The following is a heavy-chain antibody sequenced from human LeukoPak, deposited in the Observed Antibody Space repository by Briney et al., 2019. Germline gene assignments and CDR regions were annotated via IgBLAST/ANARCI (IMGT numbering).Heavy chain of an antibody. CDR3: VRDFEYQLLFDY. CDR1: GFTFSSYS. Sequence: GGSLRLSCAASGFTFSSYSMSWVRQAPGKGLKWVSSIISGNTDIYYADSVKGRFTISRDNAKNSLYLQMRSLRAEDTAVYYCVRDFEYQLLFDYWGQGTLVTVSS. CDR2: IISGNTDI. V-gene: IGHV3-21*01. J-gene: IGHJ4*02. D-gene: IGHD2-2*01.